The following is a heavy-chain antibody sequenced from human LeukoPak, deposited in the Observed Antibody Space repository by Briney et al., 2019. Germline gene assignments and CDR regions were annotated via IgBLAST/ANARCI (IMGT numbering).Heavy chain of an antibody. CDR1: GFTFSSYG. J-gene: IGHJ4*02. CDR3: AKGSITMVRGFPFDY. D-gene: IGHD3-10*01. CDR2: IRYDGSNK. V-gene: IGHV3-30*02. Sequence: GWSLRLSCAASGFTFSSYGMHWVRQAPGKGLEWVAFIRYDGSNKYYADSVKGRFTISRDNSKNTLYLQMNSLRAEDTAVYYCAKGSITMVRGFPFDYWGQGTLVTVSS.